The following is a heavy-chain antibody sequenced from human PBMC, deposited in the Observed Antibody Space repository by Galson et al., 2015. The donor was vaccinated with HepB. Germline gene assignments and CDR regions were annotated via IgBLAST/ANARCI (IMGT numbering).Heavy chain of an antibody. CDR2: IVPIPGIT. D-gene: IGHD5-12*01. J-gene: IGHJ5*02. CDR3: ARAYSGYDLNRFDP. V-gene: IGHV1-69*02. Sequence: SVKVSCKASGDTFSSYSISCVRQAPGQGLEWMGRIVPIPGITDYARKFQGRVTITADKSTSTAYMELSSLRSEDTAVYYCARAYSGYDLNRFDPWGQGTLVTVSS. CDR1: GDTFSSYS.